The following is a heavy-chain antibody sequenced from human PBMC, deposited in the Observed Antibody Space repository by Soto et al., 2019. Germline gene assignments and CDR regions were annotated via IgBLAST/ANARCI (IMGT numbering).Heavy chain of an antibody. Sequence: PGGSLRLSCAASGFTFSNYAMNWVRQAPGKGLEWVSVISGSGGSTYYADSVKGRFTISRDNGMQSLFLHMNSLRDEDTAVYYCARDGKGAAYTFGPYYFDSWGQGALVTVSS. J-gene: IGHJ4*02. D-gene: IGHD1-1*01. CDR1: GFTFSNYA. CDR2: ISGSGGST. CDR3: ARDGKGAAYTFGPYYFDS. V-gene: IGHV3-23*01.